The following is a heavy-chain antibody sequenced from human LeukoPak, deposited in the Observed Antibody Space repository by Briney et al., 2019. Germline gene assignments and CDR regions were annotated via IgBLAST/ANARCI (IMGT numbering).Heavy chain of an antibody. CDR1: GGSFSGYY. J-gene: IGHJ6*03. CDR3: ARIRITMVRGVIITLYYYYMDV. CDR2: INHSGST. D-gene: IGHD3-10*01. Sequence: SETLSLTCAVYGGSFSGYYWSWIRQPPGKGLEWIGEINHSGSTNYNPSLKSRVTISVDTSKNQFSLKLSSVTAADTAVYYCARIRITMVRGVIITLYYYYMDVWGKGTTVTISS. V-gene: IGHV4-34*01.